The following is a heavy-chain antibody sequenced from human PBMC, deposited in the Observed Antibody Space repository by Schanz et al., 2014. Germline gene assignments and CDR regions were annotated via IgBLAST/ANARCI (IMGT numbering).Heavy chain of an antibody. CDR3: ARDGEAAAGCDY. D-gene: IGHD6-13*01. Sequence: QVQLVQSGAEVKKPGASVKVSCKVSGYSLNELSMHWVRQAPGRGLEWMGGFHHEDGDTVYAQKFQGRVTMARDTSTSTVYMELSRLRSEDTAVYYCARDGEAAAGCDYWGQGTLVTVSS. J-gene: IGHJ4*02. V-gene: IGHV1-24*01. CDR2: FHHEDGDT. CDR1: GYSLNELS.